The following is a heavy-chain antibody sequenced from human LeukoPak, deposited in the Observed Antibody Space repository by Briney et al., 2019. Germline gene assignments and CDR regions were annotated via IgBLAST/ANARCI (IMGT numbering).Heavy chain of an antibody. CDR2: IKQDGSEK. D-gene: IGHD3-10*01. CDR3: ARETYGSFDY. J-gene: IGHJ4*02. Sequence: PGGSLRLSCAASGFTFSSYWMNWVRQAPGKGLEWVANIKQDGSEKYSVDSVKGRFTISRDNAKNSLYLQMSSLRAEDTAVYYCARETYGSFDYWGQGTLVTVSS. V-gene: IGHV3-7*01. CDR1: GFTFSSYW.